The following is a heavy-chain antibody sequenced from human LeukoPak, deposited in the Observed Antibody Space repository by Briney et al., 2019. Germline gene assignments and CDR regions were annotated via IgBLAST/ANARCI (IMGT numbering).Heavy chain of an antibody. CDR1: GYTFTSYA. CDR2: SNAGNGNT. J-gene: IGHJ5*02. CDR3: ARDPPRYCSSTSCSGPSAWFDP. D-gene: IGHD2-2*01. Sequence: ASVKVSCKASGYTFTSYAMHWVRQAPGQRLEWMGWSNAGNGNTKYSQKFQGRVTMTRDMSTSTVYMELSSLRSEDTAVCYCARDPPRYCSSTSCSGPSAWFDPWGQGTLVTVSS. V-gene: IGHV1-3*01.